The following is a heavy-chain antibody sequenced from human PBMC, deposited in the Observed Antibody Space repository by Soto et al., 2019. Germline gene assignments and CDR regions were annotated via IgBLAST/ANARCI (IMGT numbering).Heavy chain of an antibody. CDR2: IYTSASI. V-gene: IGHV4-4*07. CDR1: GADINTYS. Sequence: SETLSLTCSVPGADINTYSWTWIRQPAGKGLEWIGRIYTSASINYNPSLRGRVTLSVDTSTNQVSLKLASVTAADTAVYYCARDREAGYNFYYCMDVWGQGTTVTVSS. D-gene: IGHD6-19*01. CDR3: ARDREAGYNFYYCMDV. J-gene: IGHJ6*02.